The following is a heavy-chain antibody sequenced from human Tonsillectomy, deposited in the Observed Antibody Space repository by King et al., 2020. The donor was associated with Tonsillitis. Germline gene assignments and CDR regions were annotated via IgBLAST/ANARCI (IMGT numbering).Heavy chain of an antibody. J-gene: IGHJ5*01. V-gene: IGHV3-74*01. Sequence: VQLVESGGGLVQPGGSLRLSCAASGFTLSNHWMHWVRQAPGKGLEWVSRIRGDGRDTGYADSVRGRFTIPRDNAKNTLFLQMTTLRAEDTAVYYCARDRVLGSGSLDSWGQGPLVTVSS. CDR2: IRGDGRDT. CDR1: GFTLSNHW. CDR3: ARDRVLGSGSLDS. D-gene: IGHD3-10*01.